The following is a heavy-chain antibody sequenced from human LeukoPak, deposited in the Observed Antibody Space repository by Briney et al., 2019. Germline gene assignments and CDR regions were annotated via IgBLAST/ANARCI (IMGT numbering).Heavy chain of an antibody. Sequence: GSLRLSCAASGFTFSSYAMSWVRQAPGKGLEWVSAISGSGGSTYYADSVKGRFTISRDNSKNTLYLQMNSLKTEDTAVYYCTTDREGYGYWGQGTLVTVSS. V-gene: IGHV3-23*01. CDR3: TTDREGYGY. J-gene: IGHJ4*02. CDR1: GFTFSSYA. D-gene: IGHD5-24*01. CDR2: ISGSGGST.